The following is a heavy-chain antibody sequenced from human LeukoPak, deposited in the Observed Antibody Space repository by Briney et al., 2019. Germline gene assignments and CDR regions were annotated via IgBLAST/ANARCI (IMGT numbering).Heavy chain of an antibody. V-gene: IGHV1-69*13. J-gene: IGHJ4*02. CDR2: VIPIFVTA. D-gene: IGHD2-15*01. CDR3: ARGPFPGYWSGGSCYSGPTPWDYFDY. CDR1: GCTFNSYS. Sequence: SVNVSCKASGCTFNSYSISWVRQAPGQGLEWMGGVIPIFVTANYAQKLQGRVTITADESTITAYMQPNTLSSDDTAVYYCARGPFPGYWSGGSCYSGPTPWDYFDYWGQGTLVTVSS.